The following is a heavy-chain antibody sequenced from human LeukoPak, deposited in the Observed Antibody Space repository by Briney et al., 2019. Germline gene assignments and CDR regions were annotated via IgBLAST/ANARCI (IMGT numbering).Heavy chain of an antibody. CDR3: ARFPGGGGHPSSGY. CDR2: VHSGGGT. J-gene: IGHJ4*02. V-gene: IGHV3-53*01. D-gene: IGHD3-10*01. Sequence: PGGSLTLSCAASGFTVSNNYMTWVRQAPGKGLEWVSVVHSGGGTYYADSVEGRFTISRDNSKNTLYLRMNSLRAEDTAVYFCARFPGGGGHPSSGYWGQGTLVTVSS. CDR1: GFTVSNNY.